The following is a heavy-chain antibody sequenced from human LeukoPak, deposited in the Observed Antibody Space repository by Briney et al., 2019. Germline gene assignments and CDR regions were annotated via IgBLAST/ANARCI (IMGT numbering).Heavy chain of an antibody. CDR1: GGSISSGGNY. J-gene: IGHJ6*02. Sequence: SQTLSLTCTVSGGSISSGGNYWSWIRQNPGKGLEWIGYINYSGSTYYNSSLKSRVTISVDTSKNQFSLKLSSVTAADTAVYYCARNELISSNYYYYGMDVWDQGTTVTVSS. CDR2: INYSGST. V-gene: IGHV4-31*03. CDR3: ARNELISSNYYYYGMDV.